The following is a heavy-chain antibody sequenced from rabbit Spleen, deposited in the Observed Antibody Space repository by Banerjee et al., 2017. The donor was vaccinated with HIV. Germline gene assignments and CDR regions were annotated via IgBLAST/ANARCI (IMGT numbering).Heavy chain of an antibody. D-gene: IGHD1-1*01. J-gene: IGHJ4*01. CDR2: VYAGSSGST. CDR3: ARGAYDSTTGYYDGYYFIL. V-gene: IGHV1S40*01. CDR1: RFSFNSGYD. Sequence: QSLGESGGGLVKPGASLTLTCKASRFSFNSGYDLCWVRQAPGKGLEWIACVYAGSSGSTYSATWAKGRFTISKTSSTTVTLQMTRLTAADTATYFCARGAYDSTTGYYDGYYFILWGPGTLVTVS.